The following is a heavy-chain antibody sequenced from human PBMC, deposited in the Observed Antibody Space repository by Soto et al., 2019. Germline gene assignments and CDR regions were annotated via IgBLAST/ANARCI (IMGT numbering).Heavy chain of an antibody. CDR2: IYYSGST. Sequence: SETLSLTCTVSGVSISSYYWIWIRQPPGKGLEWIGYIYYSGSTNYNPSLKSRVTISVDTSKNQFSLKLSSVTAADTAVYYCARDQNAGPFDYWGQGTLVTVSS. CDR1: GVSISSYY. D-gene: IGHD2-2*01. J-gene: IGHJ4*02. CDR3: ARDQNAGPFDY. V-gene: IGHV4-59*01.